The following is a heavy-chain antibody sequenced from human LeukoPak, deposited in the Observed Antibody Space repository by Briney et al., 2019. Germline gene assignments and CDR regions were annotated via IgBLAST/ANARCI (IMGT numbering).Heavy chain of an antibody. Sequence: GGSLRLSCAASGFSFSSYAMHWVRQAPGKGLEYVSAISSNGGSTYYADSVKGRFTISRDNSKNTLYLQMNSLRAEDTAVYYCASTLADYGGPDWFDSWGQGTLVTVSS. V-gene: IGHV3-64*04. CDR1: GFSFSSYA. CDR2: ISSNGGST. D-gene: IGHD4-23*01. CDR3: ASTLADYGGPDWFDS. J-gene: IGHJ5*01.